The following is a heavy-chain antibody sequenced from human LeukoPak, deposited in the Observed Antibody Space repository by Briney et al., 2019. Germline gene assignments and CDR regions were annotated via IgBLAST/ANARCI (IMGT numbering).Heavy chain of an antibody. CDR2: INPSGGST. CDR3: ARAGGSSVDY. D-gene: IGHD6-19*01. CDR1: GYTFTSYY. Sequence: GASVKVSCKASGYTFTSYYMHWVRQAPGQGLEWMGIINPSGGSTSYAQKFQGRVTITADKSTSTAYMELSSLRSEDTAVYYCARAGGSSVDYWGQGTLVTVSS. V-gene: IGHV1-46*01. J-gene: IGHJ4*02.